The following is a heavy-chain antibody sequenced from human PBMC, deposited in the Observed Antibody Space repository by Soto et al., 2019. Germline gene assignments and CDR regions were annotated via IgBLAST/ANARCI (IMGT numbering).Heavy chain of an antibody. CDR1: GGSISSGGYY. CDR2: IYYSGST. Sequence: QVQLQESGPGLVKPSQTLSLTCTVSGGSISSGGYYWSWIRQHPGKGLEWIGYIYYSGSTYYNPALKSRVTIYVDTAKHQFSLKLSSVTAADTAVYYCARGDGGNSFDYWGQGTLVTVSS. J-gene: IGHJ4*02. V-gene: IGHV4-31*03. D-gene: IGHD2-15*01. CDR3: ARGDGGNSFDY.